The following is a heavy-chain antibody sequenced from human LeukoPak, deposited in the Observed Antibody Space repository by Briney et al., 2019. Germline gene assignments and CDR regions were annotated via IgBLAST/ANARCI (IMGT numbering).Heavy chain of an antibody. CDR2: MNPNSGNT. Sequence: ASVKVSCEASGYTFTGYYMHWVRQATGQGLEWMGWMNPNSGNTGYAQKFQGRVTMTRNTSISTAYMELSSLRSEDTAVYYCARRIFGVVISNWFDPWGQGTLVTVSS. V-gene: IGHV1-8*02. CDR1: GYTFTGYY. D-gene: IGHD3-3*01. J-gene: IGHJ5*02. CDR3: ARRIFGVVISNWFDP.